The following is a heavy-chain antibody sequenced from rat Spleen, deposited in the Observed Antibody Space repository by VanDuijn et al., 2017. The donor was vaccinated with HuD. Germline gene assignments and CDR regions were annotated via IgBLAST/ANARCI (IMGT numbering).Heavy chain of an antibody. V-gene: IGHV5S13*01. D-gene: IGHD1-9*01. J-gene: IGHJ2*01. CDR2: ISPGGEST. Sequence: EVQLVESGGGLVQPGGSLKLSCEASGFTFSDYGVAWVRQAPTKGLEWVASISPGGESTYYADSVEGRFTISRDNAKSTLYLQMDSLRSEDTATYYCVRHGYTRYYFDYWGQGVMVTVSS. CDR1: GFTFSDYG. CDR3: VRHGYTRYYFDY.